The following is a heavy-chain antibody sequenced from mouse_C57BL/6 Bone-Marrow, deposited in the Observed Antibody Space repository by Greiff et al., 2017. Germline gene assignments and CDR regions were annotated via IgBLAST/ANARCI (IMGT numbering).Heavy chain of an antibody. D-gene: IGHD2-2*01. CDR3: ARNGYGRGDY. V-gene: IGHV2-2*01. CDR1: GFSLTSYG. CDR2: IWSGGST. J-gene: IGHJ4*01. Sequence: QVQLKESGPGLVQPSQSLSITCTVSGFSLTSYGVHWVRQSPGKGLEWLGVIWSGGSTAYNAAFISRLSISKDNSTSQVFFKMNSLQADDTAIYXCARNGYGRGDYWGQGTSVTVSS.